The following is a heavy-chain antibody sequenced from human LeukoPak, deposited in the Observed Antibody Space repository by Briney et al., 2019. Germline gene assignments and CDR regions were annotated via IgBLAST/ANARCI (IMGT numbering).Heavy chain of an antibody. J-gene: IGHJ4*02. CDR1: GYTFTSYG. CDR2: ISAYNGNT. V-gene: IGHV1-18*01. Sequence: RASVKVSCKASGYTFTSYGISWVRQAPGQGLEWMGWISAYNGNTNYAQKLQGRVTMTTDTSTSTAYMELKSLRSDDTAVYYCARDNDSRDPPHFDYWGQGTLVTVSS. D-gene: IGHD3-16*01. CDR3: ARDNDSRDPPHFDY.